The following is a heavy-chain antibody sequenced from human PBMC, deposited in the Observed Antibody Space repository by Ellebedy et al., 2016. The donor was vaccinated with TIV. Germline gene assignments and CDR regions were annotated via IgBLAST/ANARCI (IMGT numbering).Heavy chain of an antibody. CDR1: GGSISSGGYY. CDR3: ARSPTTTLDWFDP. Sequence: MPSETLSLTCTVSGGSISSGGYYWSWIRQHPGKGLEWIGYIFYSGSTYSNPSLKSRVSISVDTSKNQFSLKLSSVTAADTAVYFCARSPTTTLDWFDPWGQGTLVTVSS. J-gene: IGHJ5*02. V-gene: IGHV4-31*03. D-gene: IGHD2-15*01. CDR2: IFYSGST.